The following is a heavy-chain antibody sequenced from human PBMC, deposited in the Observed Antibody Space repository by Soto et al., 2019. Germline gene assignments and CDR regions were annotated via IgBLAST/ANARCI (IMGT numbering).Heavy chain of an antibody. CDR2: ITGRVAGT. V-gene: IGHV3-23*01. D-gene: IGHD3-22*01. J-gene: IGHJ4*02. CDR3: AKDAPGSGWLSDY. CDR1: GFTFSNYA. Sequence: EVQLLEFGGGLVHPGESLRLSCAASGFTFSNYAMSWVRQAPGKGLEWVPTITGRVAGTSYADSGKGRFTISRDNSRNTLYLQMNSLRAEDTAVYYCAKDAPGSGWLSDYWGQGARVTVSS.